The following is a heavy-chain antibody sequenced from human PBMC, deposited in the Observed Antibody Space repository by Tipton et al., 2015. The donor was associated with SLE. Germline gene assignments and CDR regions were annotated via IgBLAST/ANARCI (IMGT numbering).Heavy chain of an antibody. D-gene: IGHD6-25*01. CDR2: ISSSSSYI. CDR1: GFTFSSYS. J-gene: IGHJ3*02. CDR3: ARGWLYSSGPDAFDI. Sequence: SLRLSCAASGFTFSSYSMNWVRQAPGKGLEWVSSISSSSSYIYYADSVKGRFTISRDNAKNSLYLQMNSLRAEDTAVYYCARGWLYSSGPDAFDIWGQGTMVTVSS. V-gene: IGHV3-21*01.